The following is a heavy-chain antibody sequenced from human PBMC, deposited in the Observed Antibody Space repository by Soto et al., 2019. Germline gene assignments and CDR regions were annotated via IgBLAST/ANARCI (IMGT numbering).Heavy chain of an antibody. CDR1: GVSISSGHW. CDR3: ARFHVMVVAGSTFDY. V-gene: IGHV4-4*02. Sequence: SETLSLTCGVSGVSISSGHWWSWVRQSPGKGLQWIGEIHHSGSTNYNPSLKSRVGMSIDTSKNQFSLELKSVTAADTAVYYCARFHVMVVAGSTFDYWGHGTLVTVSS. J-gene: IGHJ4*01. D-gene: IGHD6-19*01. CDR2: IHHSGST.